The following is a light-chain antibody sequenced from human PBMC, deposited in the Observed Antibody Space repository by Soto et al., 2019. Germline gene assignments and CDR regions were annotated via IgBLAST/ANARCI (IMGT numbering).Light chain of an antibody. Sequence: DIQMTRSPSSVSASLGERFSITGRASRDLSGWLAWYQQKPGKAPKLLISAASSLQSGVPSRFSGSGSGTDFTLTIRSLQPEDFATYYCQQPISFPITFGQGTRLEIK. CDR1: RDLSGW. J-gene: IGKJ5*01. CDR3: QQPISFPIT. CDR2: AAS. V-gene: IGKV1D-12*01.